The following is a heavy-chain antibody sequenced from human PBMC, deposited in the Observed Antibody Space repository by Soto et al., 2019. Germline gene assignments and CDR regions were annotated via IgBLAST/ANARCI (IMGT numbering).Heavy chain of an antibody. CDR1: GFTFGDYA. Sequence: GGSLRLSCTASGFTFGDYAMSWFRQAPGKGLEWVGFIRSKAYGGTTEYAASVKGRFTISRDDSKSIAYLQMNSLKTEDTAVYYCTRELKGQWVSRGYYFDYWGQGTLVTVSS. V-gene: IGHV3-49*03. D-gene: IGHD6-19*01. CDR3: TRELKGQWVSRGYYFDY. J-gene: IGHJ4*02. CDR2: IRSKAYGGTT.